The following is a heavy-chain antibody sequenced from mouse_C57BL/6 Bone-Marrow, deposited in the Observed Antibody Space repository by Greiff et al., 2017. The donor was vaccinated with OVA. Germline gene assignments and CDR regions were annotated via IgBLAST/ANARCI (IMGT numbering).Heavy chain of an antibody. D-gene: IGHD4-1*01. V-gene: IGHV3-6*01. CDR2: ISYDGSN. J-gene: IGHJ4*01. CDR1: GYSITSGYY. CDR3: ARSWDDYAMDY. Sequence: EVQLVESGPGLVKPSQSLSLTCSVTGYSITSGYYWNWIRQFPGNKLEWMGYISYDGSNNYNPSLKNRISITRDTYKNQFCLKLNSVTTEDTATYYCARSWDDYAMDYWGQGTSVTVSS.